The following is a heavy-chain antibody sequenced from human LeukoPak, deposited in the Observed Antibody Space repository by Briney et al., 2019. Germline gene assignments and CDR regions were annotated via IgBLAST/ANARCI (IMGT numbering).Heavy chain of an antibody. D-gene: IGHD1-7*01. V-gene: IGHV1-46*01. Sequence: GASVKVSCKTSGYTFTTYYIHWVRQAPGQGLEWMGSIYCSDGSTIYGQKFQGRVTITRDTSTSTVYMDLSGLRSEDTAVYYCARDWELTYWGQETLVTVSS. CDR1: GYTFTTYY. J-gene: IGHJ4*02. CDR2: IYCSDGST. CDR3: ARDWELTY.